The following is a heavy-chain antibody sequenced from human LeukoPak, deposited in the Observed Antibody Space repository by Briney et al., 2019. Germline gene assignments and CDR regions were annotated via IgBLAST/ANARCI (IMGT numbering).Heavy chain of an antibody. CDR3: ARDDGYSSSWNHDAFDI. V-gene: IGHV3-21*04. CDR1: GFTFSSYT. Sequence: GGSLRLSCAASGFTFSSYTMNWVRQAPGKGLEWVSSIGTSSTYIYYADSVKGRFTISRDNAKNSLYLQMNSLRAEDTAVYYCARDDGYSSSWNHDAFDIWGQGTMVTVSS. J-gene: IGHJ3*02. D-gene: IGHD6-13*01. CDR2: IGTSSTYI.